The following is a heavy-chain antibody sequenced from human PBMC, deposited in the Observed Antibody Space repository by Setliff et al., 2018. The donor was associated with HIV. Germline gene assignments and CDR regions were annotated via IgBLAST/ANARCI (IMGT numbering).Heavy chain of an antibody. V-gene: IGHV1-18*01. Sequence: ASVKVSCKTSGYSFTTYGSTWVRQAPGQGLEWMGWISGYNDKTDYSQKFQGRLSMTTDTSTSTAYMELRILTSDDTAFYYCARARSTSSHFDFWGQGALVTVSS. J-gene: IGHJ4*02. CDR3: ARARSTSSHFDF. D-gene: IGHD2-2*01. CDR2: ISGYNDKT. CDR1: GYSFTTYG.